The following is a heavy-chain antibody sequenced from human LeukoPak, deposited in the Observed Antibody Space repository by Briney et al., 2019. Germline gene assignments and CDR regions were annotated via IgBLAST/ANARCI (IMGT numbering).Heavy chain of an antibody. Sequence: GGSLRLSCAASGFTLSTYNMKWVRQAPRKGLEWVSSISTSSYIYYADSVKGRFTISRDNARNSLYLQMNSLRAEDTAVYYCARDRDWNSGFDYWGQGTLVTVSS. D-gene: IGHD1-7*01. V-gene: IGHV3-21*01. CDR2: ISTSSYI. CDR1: GFTLSTYN. J-gene: IGHJ4*02. CDR3: ARDRDWNSGFDY.